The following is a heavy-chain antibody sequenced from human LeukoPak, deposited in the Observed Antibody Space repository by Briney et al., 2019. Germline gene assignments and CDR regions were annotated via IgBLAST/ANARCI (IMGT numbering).Heavy chain of an antibody. V-gene: IGHV4-30-4*08. Sequence: SQTLSLTCTVSGGSISSGDYYWSWIRQPPGKGLEWIGYIYYSGSTYYNPSLKSRVTISVDTSKNQFSLKLSSVTAADTAVYYCARNDFWSGYTFDYWGQGTLVTVSS. CDR3: ARNDFWSGYTFDY. CDR2: IYYSGST. CDR1: GGSISSGDYY. J-gene: IGHJ4*02. D-gene: IGHD3-3*01.